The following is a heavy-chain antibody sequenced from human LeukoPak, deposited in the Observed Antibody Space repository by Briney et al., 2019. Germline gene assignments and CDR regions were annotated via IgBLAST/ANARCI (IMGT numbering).Heavy chain of an antibody. CDR2: IIPIFGTA. V-gene: IGHV1-69*06. Sequence: AASVKVSFKASGGTFISYAISWVRQAPGQGLEWMGGIIPIFGTANYAQKFQGRVTITADKSTSTAYMELSSLRSEDTAVYYCARGPRCSGGSCYSESGLGAFDIWGQGTMVTVSS. J-gene: IGHJ3*02. CDR1: GGTFISYA. CDR3: ARGPRCSGGSCYSESGLGAFDI. D-gene: IGHD2-15*01.